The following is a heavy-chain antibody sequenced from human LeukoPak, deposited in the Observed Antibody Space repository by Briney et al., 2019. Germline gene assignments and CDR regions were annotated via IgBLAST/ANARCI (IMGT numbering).Heavy chain of an antibody. CDR1: GGSISSGDYY. CDR2: IYYSGST. V-gene: IGHV4-30-4*08. J-gene: IGHJ3*02. Sequence: SQTLSLTCTVSGGSISSGDYYWSWIRQPPGKGLEWIGYIYYSGSTYYNPSLKSRVTISVDTSKNQFSLKLSSVTAADTAVYYCARTDSSSWYGDAFDIWGQGTVVTVSS. CDR3: ARTDSSSWYGDAFDI. D-gene: IGHD6-13*01.